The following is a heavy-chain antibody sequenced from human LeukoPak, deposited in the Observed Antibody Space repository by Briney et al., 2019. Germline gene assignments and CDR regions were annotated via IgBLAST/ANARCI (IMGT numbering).Heavy chain of an antibody. Sequence: GGSLRLCCAASGYTFSSNPMSWVRQAPGKGLEWVSAISGSGGSTYYADSVKGRFTISRDNSKNTLYLQMNGLRAEDTAVYYCAKDLKGYHDSSGLLFDYWCQGNLVTVSS. CDR3: AKDLKGYHDSSGLLFDY. D-gene: IGHD3-22*01. J-gene: IGHJ4*02. V-gene: IGHV3-23*01. CDR2: ISGSGGST. CDR1: GYTFSSNP.